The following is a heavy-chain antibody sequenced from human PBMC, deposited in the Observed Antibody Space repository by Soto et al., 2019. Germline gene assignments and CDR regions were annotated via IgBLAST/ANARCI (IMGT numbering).Heavy chain of an antibody. CDR3: ARFAPYSNYYYYYYMDV. CDR2: IKQDGSEK. Sequence: GGSLRLSCAASGFTFSSYWMSWVRQAPGKGLEWVANIKQDGSEKYYVDSVKGRFTISRDNANNSLYLQMNSLRAEDTAVYYCARFAPYSNYYYYYYMDVWGKGTTVTVS. J-gene: IGHJ6*03. CDR1: GFTFSSYW. D-gene: IGHD4-4*01. V-gene: IGHV3-7*01.